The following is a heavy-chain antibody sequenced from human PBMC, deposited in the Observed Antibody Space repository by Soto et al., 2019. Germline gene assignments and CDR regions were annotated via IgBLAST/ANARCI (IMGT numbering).Heavy chain of an antibody. CDR1: GGSVTNSSYY. V-gene: IGHV4-39*01. J-gene: IGHJ4*02. CDR3: VSQRTTVLTQAYFDY. CDR2: VYYRGRS. Sequence: SETLSLTCTVSGGSVTNSSYYWGWIRQSPGKGLEWIGSVYYRGRSYSKSSVKSRVTISVDTSKDQFSLNFNSVTASDTALYYCVSQRTTVLTQAYFDYWGPGALVTVSS. D-gene: IGHD4-17*01.